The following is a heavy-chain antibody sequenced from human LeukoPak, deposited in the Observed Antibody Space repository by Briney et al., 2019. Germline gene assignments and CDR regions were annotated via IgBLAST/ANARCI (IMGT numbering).Heavy chain of an antibody. J-gene: IGHJ4*02. CDR2: ISGSGAST. V-gene: IGHV3-23*01. CDR3: AKDVGKWESLHFFDY. Sequence: GGSLRLSCAASGFTFSNYWMHWIRQVPGKGLEWISGISGSGASTYYADSVKGRFTISRDDSRNTLYLQMNSLRGDDTAVYYCAKDVGKWESLHFFDYWGQGTLVTVSS. CDR1: GFTFSNYW. D-gene: IGHD1-26*01.